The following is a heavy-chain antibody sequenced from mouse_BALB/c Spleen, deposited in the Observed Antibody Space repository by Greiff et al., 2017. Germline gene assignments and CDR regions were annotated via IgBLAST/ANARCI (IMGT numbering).Heavy chain of an antibody. Sequence: DVQLVESGGGLVQPGGSRKLSCAASGFTFSSFGMHWVRQAPAKGLEWVAYISSVSSTIYYADTVKGRFTISRDNPKNTLFLQMTSLRSEDTAMYYCARSGGNSYAMDYWGQGTSVTVSS. J-gene: IGHJ4*01. V-gene: IGHV5-17*02. CDR1: GFTFSSFG. CDR2: ISSVSSTI. CDR3: ARSGGNSYAMDY. D-gene: IGHD2-1*01.